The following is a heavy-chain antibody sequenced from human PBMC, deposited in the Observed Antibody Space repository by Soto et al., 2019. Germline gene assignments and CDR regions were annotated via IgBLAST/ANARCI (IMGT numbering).Heavy chain of an antibody. D-gene: IGHD1-20*01. CDR2: IERDDDDK. V-gene: IGHV2-70*13. CDR1: GFSLTSPGMC. Sequence: SGPTLVNPTETLTLTCTFSGFSLTSPGMCESWIRQSPGKALEWLALIERDDDDKYYSTSLKTRLTISKDTRKNQVVLTMANMEPADTATYYCARSIRGPRRFNGMDVWGQGXTVTV. J-gene: IGHJ6*02. CDR3: ARSIRGPRRFNGMDV.